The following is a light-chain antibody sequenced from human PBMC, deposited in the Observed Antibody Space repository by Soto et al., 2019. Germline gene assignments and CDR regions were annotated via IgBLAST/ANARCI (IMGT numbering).Light chain of an antibody. J-gene: IGKJ1*01. V-gene: IGKV1-39*01. CDR3: QQSYSTPRT. CDR1: QSISST. CDR2: ATS. Sequence: DIQMTQSPSSLSASVGDRVTITCRASQSISSTLNWYQQKPGEAPKLLIYATSTLHSGVPSRFSGSASGTDFTPTISSLQPEDFATYYCQQSYSTPRTFGQGTKVDIK.